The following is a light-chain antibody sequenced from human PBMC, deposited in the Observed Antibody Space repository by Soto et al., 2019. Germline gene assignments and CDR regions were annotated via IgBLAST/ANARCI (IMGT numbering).Light chain of an antibody. CDR2: EVT. V-gene: IGLV2-8*01. CDR3: ISYAGSNAYV. J-gene: IGLJ1*01. CDR1: SSDVGGYNY. Sequence: QSALTQPPSASGSPGQSVTISCTGSSSDVGGYNYVSWYQQHPGKAPKLMIYEVTRRPSGVPDRFSGSKSGNTASLAVSGLQAEDEADYYCISYAGSNAYVFGTGTKLTVL.